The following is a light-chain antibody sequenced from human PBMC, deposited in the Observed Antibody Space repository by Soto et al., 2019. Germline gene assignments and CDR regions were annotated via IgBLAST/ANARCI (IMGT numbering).Light chain of an antibody. V-gene: IGKV1-5*03. Sequence: IRMTQSPCTRVDSVGDRVTINYRASQTISSWLAWYQQKPGKAPKLLIYKASTLKSGVPSRFSVSGSGTEFTLAFGIRQPDDFVSYYCQLYNSYSEAFREGTKVDIK. CDR2: KAS. CDR3: QLYNSYSEA. CDR1: QTISSW. J-gene: IGKJ1*01.